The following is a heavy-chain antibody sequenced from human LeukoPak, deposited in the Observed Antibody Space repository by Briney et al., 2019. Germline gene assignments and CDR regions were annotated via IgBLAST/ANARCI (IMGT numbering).Heavy chain of an antibody. D-gene: IGHD1-26*01. CDR3: IGSGGWPGY. Sequence: PGGSLRLSCAASGFTFSSYWMHWVRQAPGKGLVWVSRIACDGSTVYADSVKGRFTISRDNAKDTVYLQMNSLRVEDTAVYYCIGSGGWPGYWGQGTLVTVSS. CDR2: IACDGST. J-gene: IGHJ4*02. V-gene: IGHV3-74*01. CDR1: GFTFSSYW.